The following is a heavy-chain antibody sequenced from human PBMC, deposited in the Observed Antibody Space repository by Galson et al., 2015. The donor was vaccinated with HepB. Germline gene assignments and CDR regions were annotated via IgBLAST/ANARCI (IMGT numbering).Heavy chain of an antibody. J-gene: IGHJ5*02. V-gene: IGHV1-46*04. D-gene: IGHD6-13*01. CDR3: ARVGSYSSSWYNWFDP. CDR2: INPSGGST. CDR1: GYTFTSYY. Sequence: SVKVSCKASGYTFTSYYMHWVRQAPGQGLEWMGIINPSGGSTSYAQKLQGRVTMTRDTSTSTVYMELSSLRSEDTAVYYCARVGSYSSSWYNWFDPWGQGTLVTVSS.